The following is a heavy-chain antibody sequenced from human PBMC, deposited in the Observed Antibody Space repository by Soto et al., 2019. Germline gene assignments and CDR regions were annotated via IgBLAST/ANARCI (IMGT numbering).Heavy chain of an antibody. CDR3: ARRLIWRGSSSPYYYYGMDV. D-gene: IGHD6-6*01. J-gene: IGHJ6*02. CDR1: GRSIRSSSYY. CDR2: IYYSGST. V-gene: IGHV4-39*01. Sequence: LSLTCTVSGRSIRSSSYYWGWIRQPPGKGLEWIGSIYYSGSTYYNPSLKSRVTISVDTSKNQYSLKLSSVTAADTAVYYCARRLIWRGSSSPYYYYGMDVWGQGTTVTVSS.